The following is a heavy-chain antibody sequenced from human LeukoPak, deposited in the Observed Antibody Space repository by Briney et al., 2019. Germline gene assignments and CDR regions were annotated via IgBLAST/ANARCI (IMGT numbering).Heavy chain of an antibody. J-gene: IGHJ4*02. CDR2: IYNSGST. Sequence: SETLSLTCTVSGDSTSTYYWSWIRQPPGKGLEWIGYIYNSGSTTYNPSLKSRVTISEDTSKNQFSLKLSSVTAADTAVYYCARLWGTYSPFDYWGQGTLVTVSS. V-gene: IGHV4-59*01. CDR3: ARLWGTYSPFDY. D-gene: IGHD1-26*01. CDR1: GDSTSTYY.